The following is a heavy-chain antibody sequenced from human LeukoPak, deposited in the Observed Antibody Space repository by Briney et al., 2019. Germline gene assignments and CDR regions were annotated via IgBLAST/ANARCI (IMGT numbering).Heavy chain of an antibody. Sequence: TSSETLSLTCTASGGSISSYYWSWIRQPPGKGLEWIGYIYYSGSTSYNPSLKGRVTISVDTSKNQFSLKLSSVTAADTAVYYCARGGVANWAIYWYFDLWGRGTLVTVSS. CDR1: GGSISSYY. D-gene: IGHD7-27*01. CDR2: IYYSGST. V-gene: IGHV4-59*08. J-gene: IGHJ2*01. CDR3: ARGGVANWAIYWYFDL.